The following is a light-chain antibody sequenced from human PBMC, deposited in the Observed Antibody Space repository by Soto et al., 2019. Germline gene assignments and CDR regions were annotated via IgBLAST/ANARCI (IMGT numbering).Light chain of an antibody. V-gene: IGLV2-11*01. Sequence: QSVLTQPRSVSGSPGQSVTISCTGTSSDVGGYNYVSWYQQHPGKAPKLIIYDVTVRPSGISRRFSGSKSDNTASLAVSGLQPEDEADYYCSSYTNKDTLLFGGGTKVTVL. CDR1: SSDVGGYNY. CDR3: SSYTNKDTLL. CDR2: DVT. J-gene: IGLJ3*02.